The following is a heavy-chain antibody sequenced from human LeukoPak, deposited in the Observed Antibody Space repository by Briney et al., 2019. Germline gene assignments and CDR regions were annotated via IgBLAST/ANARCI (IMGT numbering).Heavy chain of an antibody. CDR3: ARGQYYHGSTGYYH. CDR1: DYSISSDYY. CDR2: IYHSGGT. J-gene: IGHJ4*02. D-gene: IGHD3-22*01. V-gene: IGHV4-38-2*02. Sequence: SETLSLTCSVSDYSISSDYYWGWIRQPPGKGLEWIGSIYHSGGTYYNPSLKSRVTVSLDTSKNQFSLKLNSVIAADTAVYYCARGQYYHGSTGYYHWGQGTLVTVSS.